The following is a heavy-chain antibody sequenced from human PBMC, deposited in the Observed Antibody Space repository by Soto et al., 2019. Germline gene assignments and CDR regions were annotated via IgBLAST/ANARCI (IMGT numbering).Heavy chain of an antibody. J-gene: IGHJ4*02. CDR3: AKDASLYFDWLLPDY. CDR2: ISYDGSNK. CDR1: GFTFSSYG. D-gene: IGHD3-9*01. V-gene: IGHV3-30*18. Sequence: QVQLVESGGGVVQPGRSLRLSCAASGFTFSSYGMHWVRQAPGKGLEWVAVISYDGSNKYYADSVKGRFTISRDNSKNTLYLQMNSLRAEDTAVYYCAKDASLYFDWLLPDYWGQGTLVTVSS.